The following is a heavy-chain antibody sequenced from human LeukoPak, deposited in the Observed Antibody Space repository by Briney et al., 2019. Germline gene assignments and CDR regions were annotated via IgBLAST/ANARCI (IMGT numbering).Heavy chain of an antibody. J-gene: IGHJ3*02. Sequence: ASVKVSCKASGYTFTSYGISWVRQAPGQGLEWMGWISAYSGNTNYAQKLQGRVTMTTDTSTSTAYMELRSLRSDDTAVYYCARVVVAAAADAFDIWGQGTMVTVSS. D-gene: IGHD2-15*01. CDR2: ISAYSGNT. V-gene: IGHV1-18*01. CDR1: GYTFTSYG. CDR3: ARVVVAAAADAFDI.